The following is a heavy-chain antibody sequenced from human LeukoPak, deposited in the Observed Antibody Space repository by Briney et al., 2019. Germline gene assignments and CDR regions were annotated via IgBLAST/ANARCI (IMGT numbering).Heavy chain of an antibody. Sequence: GGSLRLSCAASGFTFSSYWMSWVRQAPGKGLEWVAFIRYDGSNKYYADSVKGRFTISRDNSKNTLYVQMNSLRVEDTAVYYCAKDWSRGLLHYYDSSVYGYFEYWGQGTLVTVSS. D-gene: IGHD3-22*01. V-gene: IGHV3-30*02. CDR2: IRYDGSNK. CDR1: GFTFSSYW. CDR3: AKDWSRGLLHYYDSSVYGYFEY. J-gene: IGHJ4*02.